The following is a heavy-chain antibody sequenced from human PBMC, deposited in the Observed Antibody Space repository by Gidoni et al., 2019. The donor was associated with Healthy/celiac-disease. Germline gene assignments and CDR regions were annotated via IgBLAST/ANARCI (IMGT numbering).Heavy chain of an antibody. Sequence: QVQLVQSGAEVKKPGASVKVSCKASGYTVTSYFMHWVRQAPGPGLEWMGIISPSSGSTSYAQKFQGRVTMTRGTSTSTVYMELSSLRSEDTAVYYCASLVSDTGFGAFDPWGQGTLVTVSS. CDR1: GYTVTSYF. J-gene: IGHJ5*02. CDR2: ISPSSGST. CDR3: ASLVSDTGFGAFDP. V-gene: IGHV1-46*01. D-gene: IGHD5-18*01.